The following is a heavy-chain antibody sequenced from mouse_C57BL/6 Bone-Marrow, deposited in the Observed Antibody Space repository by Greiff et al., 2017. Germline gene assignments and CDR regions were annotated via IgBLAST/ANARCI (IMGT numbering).Heavy chain of an antibody. Sequence: QVQLQQPGAELVMPGASVKLSCKASGYTFTSYWMHWVKQRPGQGLEWIGEIDPSDSYTNYNQKFKGKSTLTVDKSSSTAYMQLSSLTSEDSAVYDCARWGTTVVGDVWGTGTTVTVSS. CDR3: ARWGTTVVGDV. D-gene: IGHD1-1*01. V-gene: IGHV1-69*01. CDR1: GYTFTSYW. J-gene: IGHJ1*03. CDR2: IDPSDSYT.